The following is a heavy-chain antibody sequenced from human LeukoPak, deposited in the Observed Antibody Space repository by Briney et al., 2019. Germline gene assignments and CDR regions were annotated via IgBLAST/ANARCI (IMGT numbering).Heavy chain of an antibody. Sequence: GASVKVSCKASGYTFTGYYIHWARQAPGQGLEGMGWINPNSGGTNYAQKFQDRVTMTRDTSISTAYMELSRLRYDDTAVYYCARVPFTSVAVYYCYGMDVWGQGTTVTVSS. J-gene: IGHJ6*02. CDR1: GYTFTGYY. CDR3: ARVPFTSVAVYYCYGMDV. CDR2: INPNSGGT. D-gene: IGHD6-19*01. V-gene: IGHV1-2*02.